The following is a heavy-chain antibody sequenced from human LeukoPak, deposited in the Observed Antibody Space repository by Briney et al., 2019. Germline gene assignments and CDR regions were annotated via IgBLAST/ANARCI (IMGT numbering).Heavy chain of an antibody. CDR2: IYTSGST. D-gene: IGHD2-15*01. Sequence: SETLSLTCTVSGGSISSGSYYWSWIRQPAGKGLEWIGRIYTSGSTNYNPHLKSRVTISVDTSKNQFSLKLSSVTAADTAVYYCARGAYCSGGSCYGTANKQRGSFGNNWFDPWGQGTLVTVSS. CDR3: ARGAYCSGGSCYGTANKQRGSFGNNWFDP. CDR1: GGSISSGSYY. J-gene: IGHJ5*02. V-gene: IGHV4-61*02.